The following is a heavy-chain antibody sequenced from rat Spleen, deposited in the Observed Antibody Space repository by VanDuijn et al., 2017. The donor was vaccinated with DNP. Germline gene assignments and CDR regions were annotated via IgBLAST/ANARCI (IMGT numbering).Heavy chain of an antibody. CDR1: GFTFSDYY. CDR3: ARVGDYHDGGDGDVLDV. D-gene: IGHD1-12*02. CDR2: ISYDGGRT. V-gene: IGHV5-20*01. J-gene: IGHJ4*01. Sequence: EVQLVESGGGLVQPGRSLKVSCAASGFTFSDYYMAWVRQAPTKGLEWVACISYDGGRTYYRDSVKGRFTISRDNAKSSLYLQMDSLRSEDTATYYCARVGDYHDGGDGDVLDVWGQGTSVTVSS.